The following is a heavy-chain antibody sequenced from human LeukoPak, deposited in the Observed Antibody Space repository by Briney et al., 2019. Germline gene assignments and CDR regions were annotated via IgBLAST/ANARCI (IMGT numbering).Heavy chain of an antibody. CDR2: IWYDGSNK. J-gene: IGHJ4*02. V-gene: IGHV3-33*01. CDR3: ARGSYLFDY. Sequence: GRSLRLSCAASGFTFSSYGMHWVRQAPGKGLEWVAVIWYDGSNKYYAGSVKGRFTISRDNSKNTLYLQMNSLRAEDTAVYYCARGSYLFDYWGQGTLVTVSS. CDR1: GFTFSSYG. D-gene: IGHD2-8*01.